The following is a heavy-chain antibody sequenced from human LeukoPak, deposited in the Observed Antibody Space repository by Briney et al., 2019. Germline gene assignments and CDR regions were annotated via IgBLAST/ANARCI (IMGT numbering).Heavy chain of an antibody. J-gene: IGHJ4*02. CDR2: VDPEDGET. V-gene: IGHV1-69-2*01. CDR1: GGTFSSYA. Sequence: ASVKVSCKASGGTFSSYAISWVRQAPGQGLEWMGLVDPEDGETIYAEKFQGRVAITADTSTDTAYMELSSLRSEDTAVYYCATYYYDSSGYPDFDYWGQGTLVTVSS. D-gene: IGHD3-22*01. CDR3: ATYYYDSSGYPDFDY.